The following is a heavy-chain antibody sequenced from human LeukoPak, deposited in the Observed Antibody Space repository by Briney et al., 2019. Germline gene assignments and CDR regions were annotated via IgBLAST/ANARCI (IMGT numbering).Heavy chain of an antibody. Sequence: SETLSLTCTVSGGSISSSSYYWGWIRQPPGKGLEWIGSIYHSGSTYYNPSLKSRVTISVDTSKNQFSLKLSSVTAADTAVYYCARGVVAATDYWGQGTLVTVSS. D-gene: IGHD2-15*01. CDR1: GGSISSSSYY. J-gene: IGHJ4*02. CDR3: ARGVVAATDY. V-gene: IGHV4-39*07. CDR2: IYHSGST.